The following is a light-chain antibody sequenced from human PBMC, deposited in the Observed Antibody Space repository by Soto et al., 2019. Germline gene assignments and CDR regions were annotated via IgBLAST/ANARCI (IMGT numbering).Light chain of an antibody. Sequence: QSALTQPASVSGSPGQSITISCTGTSSDVGGYNYVSWYQQLPGKAPKLMIYDVSNRPSGVSYRFSGSKSGDTASLTISGLQAEDEADYYCSSYTSSRARVFGGGTKVTVL. CDR1: SSDVGGYNY. V-gene: IGLV2-14*01. CDR3: SSYTSSRARV. CDR2: DVS. J-gene: IGLJ2*01.